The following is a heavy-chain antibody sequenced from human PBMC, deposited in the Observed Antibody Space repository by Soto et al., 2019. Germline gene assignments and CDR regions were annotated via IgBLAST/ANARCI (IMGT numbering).Heavy chain of an antibody. V-gene: IGHV4-59*01. D-gene: IGHD3-3*01. CDR3: AWFSYDFWGGYTYGMDV. J-gene: IGHJ6*01. CDR2: IYYSGST. CDR1: GGSINSYC. Sequence: LSLTCTVSGGSINSYCWSWIRQPPGKGLEWIGYIYYSGSTNYNPSLKSRVTISVDTSKNQFSLKLSSVTAADTAVYYCAWFSYDFWGGYTYGMDVWGQGTTVTVSS.